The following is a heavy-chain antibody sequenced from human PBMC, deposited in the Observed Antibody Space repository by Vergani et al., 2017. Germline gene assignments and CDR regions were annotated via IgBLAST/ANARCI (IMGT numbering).Heavy chain of an antibody. D-gene: IGHD1-26*01. V-gene: IGHV3-30*18. CDR1: GFTFSSFA. CDR2: ISYDGSNK. Sequence: QVQLVESGGGVVQPGRSLRLSCTASGFTFSSFARHWVRQAPGKGLEWVAVISYDGSNKYYADSVKGRFTISRDNSKNKLYLQMNSLRAEDTAVYYCAKDSHLWELLSWHYFDYWGQGTLVTVSS. J-gene: IGHJ4*02. CDR3: AKDSHLWELLSWHYFDY.